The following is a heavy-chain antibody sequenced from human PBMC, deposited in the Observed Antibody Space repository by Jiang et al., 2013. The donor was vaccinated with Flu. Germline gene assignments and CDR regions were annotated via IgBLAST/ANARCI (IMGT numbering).Heavy chain of an antibody. CDR1: GYTFTTYV. CDR2: INTGNGNT. CDR3: ALVPIGGSQDDY. D-gene: IGHD6-13*01. V-gene: IGHV1-3*04. J-gene: IGHJ4*02. Sequence: SGYTFTTYVIHWVRQAPGQRLEWMGWINTGNGNTKYSQKFQGRVTITRDTSASTAYMELSSLRSEDTAVYYCALVPIGGSQDDYWGQGTLVTVSS.